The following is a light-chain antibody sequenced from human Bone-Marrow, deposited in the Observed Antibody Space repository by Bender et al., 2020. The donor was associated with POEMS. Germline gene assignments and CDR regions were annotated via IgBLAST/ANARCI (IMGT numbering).Light chain of an antibody. CDR3: QSYDSDLNGWV. J-gene: IGLJ3*02. CDR1: SSDVGGYDY. V-gene: IGLV2-11*01. CDR2: ANI. Sequence: QSVLTQPRSVSGSPGQSVTISCTGTSSDVGGYDYVSWYQQHPGQAPKLLIYANINRPSEIPDRFSGSQSGTSASLAITGLQSEDEAAYFCQSYDSDLNGWVFGGGTKLTVL.